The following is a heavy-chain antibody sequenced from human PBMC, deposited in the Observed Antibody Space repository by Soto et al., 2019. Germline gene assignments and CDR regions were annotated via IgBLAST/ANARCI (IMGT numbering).Heavy chain of an antibody. Sequence: EVQLVESGGCLVQPGRSLRLSCAASGFTFDDYAMHWVRQAPGKGLEWVSGIRGNSGSIGYADSVKGRFTISRDNAKNSLYLQMNSLRAEDTALYYCAKDSSSQDYYYYYKDVWGKGTTVTVSS. CDR3: AKDSSSQDYYYYYKDV. D-gene: IGHD6-6*01. CDR2: IRGNSGSI. J-gene: IGHJ6*03. V-gene: IGHV3-9*01. CDR1: GFTFDDYA.